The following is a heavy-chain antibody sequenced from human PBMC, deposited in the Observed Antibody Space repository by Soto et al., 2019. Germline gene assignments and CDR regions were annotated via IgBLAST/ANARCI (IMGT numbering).Heavy chain of an antibody. J-gene: IGHJ4*02. Sequence: ASVKVSCKASGYTFSDYGISWVRQAPGQGLEWMGWISAYNGNTNYAQKLQGRVTMTTDTSTGTAFMELRNLRSDDTAVYYCARAPRGFGELWPIDYWGQGTLVTVSS. CDR2: ISAYNGNT. V-gene: IGHV1-18*04. CDR3: ARAPRGFGELWPIDY. D-gene: IGHD3-10*01. CDR1: GYTFSDYG.